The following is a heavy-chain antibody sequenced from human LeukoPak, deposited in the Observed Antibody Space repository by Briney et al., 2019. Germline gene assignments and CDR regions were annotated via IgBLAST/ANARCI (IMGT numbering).Heavy chain of an antibody. CDR3: ARSLPGIAAAGTDY. J-gene: IGHJ4*02. CDR1: GYTFTSYG. D-gene: IGHD6-13*01. CDR2: ISAYNGNT. Sequence: ASVKVSCKASGYTFTSYGISWVRQAPGQGLEWMGWISAYNGNTNYAQKLQGRVTMTTDKSTSTAYMELSSLRSEDTAVYYCARSLPGIAAAGTDYWGQGTLVTVSS. V-gene: IGHV1-18*01.